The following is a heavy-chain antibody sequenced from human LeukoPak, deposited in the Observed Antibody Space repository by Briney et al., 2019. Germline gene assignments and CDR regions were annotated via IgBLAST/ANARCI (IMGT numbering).Heavy chain of an antibody. Sequence: SETLSLTCAVYGGSFSGYYWSWIRQPPGKGLEWIGEINHSGSTNYNPSLKSRVTISVDTSKNQFSLKLSSVTAADTAMYYCARGPRGTIFGVVTKPRGFDPWGQGTLVTVSS. D-gene: IGHD3-3*01. V-gene: IGHV4-34*01. CDR2: INHSGST. CDR1: GGSFSGYY. J-gene: IGHJ5*02. CDR3: ARGPRGTIFGVVTKPRGFDP.